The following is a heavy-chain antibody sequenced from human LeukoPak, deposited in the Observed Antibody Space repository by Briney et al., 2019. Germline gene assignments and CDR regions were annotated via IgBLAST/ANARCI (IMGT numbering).Heavy chain of an antibody. Sequence: SETLSLTCTVSGGSISSSNYYWGWIRQPPGKGLEWLGYMYYTGTTYYNPSLKSQVTISVDTSKNQFSLKLSSVTAAATAVYYCASTAITMVRGVRIFNWFDPWGQGTLVTVSS. J-gene: IGHJ5*02. CDR1: GGSISSSNYY. D-gene: IGHD3-10*01. CDR2: MYYTGTT. V-gene: IGHV4-39*07. CDR3: ASTAITMVRGVRIFNWFDP.